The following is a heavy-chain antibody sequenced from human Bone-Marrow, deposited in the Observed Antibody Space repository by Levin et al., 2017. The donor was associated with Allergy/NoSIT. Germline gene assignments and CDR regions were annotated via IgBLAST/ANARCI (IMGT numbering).Heavy chain of an antibody. D-gene: IGHD4-17*01. Sequence: SQTLSLTCTVSGGSISSSTWWSWVRQPPGKGLEWIGEIYHGERTNYNPSLRSRVTMSVDKSQNQFSLNLNSVTAADTAVYYCARDPLDYGTNSGNYWGQGTLVTVSS. CDR2: IYHGERT. V-gene: IGHV4-4*02. CDR1: GGSISSSTW. J-gene: IGHJ4*02. CDR3: ARDPLDYGTNSGNY.